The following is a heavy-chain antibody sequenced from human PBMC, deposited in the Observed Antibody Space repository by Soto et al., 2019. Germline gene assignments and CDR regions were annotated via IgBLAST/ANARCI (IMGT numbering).Heavy chain of an antibody. J-gene: IGHJ4*02. D-gene: IGHD3-22*01. CDR3: ARDLPYYYDSSGSLVVDY. CDR1: GYTFTSYG. V-gene: IGHV1-18*01. CDR2: ISAYNGNT. Sequence: QVQLVQSGAEVKKPGASVKVSCKASGYTFTSYGISWVRQAPGQGLEWMGWISAYNGNTNYAQKLQVIVTMTTDTSTSTAYMELRSLRSDDTAVYYCARDLPYYYDSSGSLVVDYWGQGTLVTVSS.